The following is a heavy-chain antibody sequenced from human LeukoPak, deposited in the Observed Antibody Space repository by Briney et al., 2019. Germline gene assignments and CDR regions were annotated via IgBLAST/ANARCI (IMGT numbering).Heavy chain of an antibody. Sequence: PSETLSLTCTVSGVSICSGNYFWRWIRQPAGKGLEWIVRIYTSGSTNYNPSLKSRVTISVDTSKNQFSLKLNSVTAADTAVYYCARGQDSGRYYGIIDYWGQGTLVTVS. D-gene: IGHD1-26*01. CDR2: IYTSGST. CDR1: GVSICSGNYF. J-gene: IGHJ4*02. CDR3: ARGQDSGRYYGIIDY. V-gene: IGHV4-61*02.